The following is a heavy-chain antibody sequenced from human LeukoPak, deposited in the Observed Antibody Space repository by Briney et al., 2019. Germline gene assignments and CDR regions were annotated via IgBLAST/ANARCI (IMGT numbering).Heavy chain of an antibody. Sequence: GGSVTLLCAPYGFSFSIYAMHWVRQDPGKGLGWVSVISYDGKNKSYAHSVKDRFTISRDNCKNTLYLQMNSLRAEDTAVYYCASAGPYGSVSYFDYWGQGTLVTVSS. CDR2: ISYDGKNK. J-gene: IGHJ4*02. CDR1: GFSFSIYA. CDR3: ASAGPYGSVSYFDY. D-gene: IGHD3-10*01. V-gene: IGHV3-30*04.